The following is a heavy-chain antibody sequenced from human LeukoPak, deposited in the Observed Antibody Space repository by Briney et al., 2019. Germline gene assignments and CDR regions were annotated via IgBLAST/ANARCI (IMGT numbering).Heavy chain of an antibody. D-gene: IGHD2-2*01. V-gene: IGHV3-7*01. CDR3: ARETFYCSSTSCYDEAFDY. CDR2: IKQDGSEK. J-gene: IGHJ4*02. Sequence: GGSLRLSCAASGFTFSSYWMSWVRQAPGKGLEWVANIKQDGSEKCYVDSVKGRFTISRDNAKNSLYLQMNSLRAEDTAVYYCARETFYCSSTSCYDEAFDYWGQGTLVTVSS. CDR1: GFTFSSYW.